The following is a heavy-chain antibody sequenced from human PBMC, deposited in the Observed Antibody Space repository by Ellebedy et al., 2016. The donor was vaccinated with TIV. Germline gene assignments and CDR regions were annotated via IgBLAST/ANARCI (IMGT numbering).Heavy chain of an antibody. Sequence: SLKISCAASGFTFDDYAMHWVRQAPGKGLEWVSGISWNSGSIGYADSVKGRFTISRDNAKNSLYLQMNSLRAEDTAVYYCAKDLGNYYDSSTWGQGTLVTVSS. V-gene: IGHV3-9*01. J-gene: IGHJ5*02. D-gene: IGHD3-22*01. CDR3: AKDLGNYYDSST. CDR2: ISWNSGSI. CDR1: GFTFDDYA.